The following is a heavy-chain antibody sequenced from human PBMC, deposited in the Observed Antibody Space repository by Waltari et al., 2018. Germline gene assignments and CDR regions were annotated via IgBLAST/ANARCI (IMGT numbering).Heavy chain of an antibody. V-gene: IGHV1-69*01. Sequence: QVQPVQSGAEMKKPGSSVRVSCTASGGTLNMYAISWVRQAPGHGLEWMGGIIPFLSKRDYAQTFQGRITITADEATSTAYMELKSLRSEETAVYYCARTAGDDFYYYGMDVWGQGTTVTVSS. CDR1: GGTLNMYA. J-gene: IGHJ6*02. D-gene: IGHD1-1*01. CDR2: IIPFLSKR. CDR3: ARTAGDDFYYYGMDV.